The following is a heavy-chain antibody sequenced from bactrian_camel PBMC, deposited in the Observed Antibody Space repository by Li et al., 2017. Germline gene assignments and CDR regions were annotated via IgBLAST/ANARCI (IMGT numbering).Heavy chain of an antibody. CDR3: TKDGAVVAGGLPTEDD. D-gene: IGHD6*01. Sequence: VQLVESGGGLVQPGGSLRLSCAASGFTFSTYDMSWVRQAPGKGLEWVSGILSGGGNKYYADSVKGRFTISRDNAKNTLYLQLNSLKTEDTAMYYCTKDGAVVAGGLPTEDDWGQGTQVTV. V-gene: IGHV3S40*01. CDR2: ILSGGGNK. J-gene: IGHJ4*01. CDR1: GFTFSTYD.